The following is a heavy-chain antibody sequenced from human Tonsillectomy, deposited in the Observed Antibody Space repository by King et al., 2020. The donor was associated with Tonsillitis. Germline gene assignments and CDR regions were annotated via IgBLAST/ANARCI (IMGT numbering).Heavy chain of an antibody. V-gene: IGHV3-48*01. J-gene: IGHJ2*01. CDR1: GFSFSSYS. CDR2: ISISSSII. CDR3: ARDPSGSGDWYFDL. D-gene: IGHD3-10*01. Sequence: VQLVESGGGLVQPGGSLRLSCAASGFSFSSYSMNWVRQAPGKGLEWVSYISISSSIIYYGDSVKGRFTISRDNAKNSLYLQMNSLRAEDTAVYYCARDPSGSGDWYFDLWGRGTLVTVSS.